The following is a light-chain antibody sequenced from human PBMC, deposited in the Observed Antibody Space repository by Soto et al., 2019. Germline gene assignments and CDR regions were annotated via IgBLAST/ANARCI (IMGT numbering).Light chain of an antibody. V-gene: IGKV3D-20*02. CDR2: DAS. Sequence: ENVLTQSPGTLSFSPGERATPSCISSQSVSSSYLAWYQQKPGQAPRLLMYDASKRATGIPARFSGSGSGTDFTLTISSLEPEDFAVYYCQQRDIWPWTFGQGTKVDIK. CDR3: QQRDIWPWT. J-gene: IGKJ1*01. CDR1: QSVSSSY.